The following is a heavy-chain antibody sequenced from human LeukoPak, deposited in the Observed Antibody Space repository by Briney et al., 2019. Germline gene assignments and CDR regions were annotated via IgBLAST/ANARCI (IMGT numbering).Heavy chain of an antibody. CDR2: ISWNSGSI. CDR3: AKDIRSVQGYYYGMDV. D-gene: IGHD1-26*01. Sequence: PGGSQRLSCAASGFTFDDYAMHWVRQAPGKGLEWVSGISWNSGSIGYADSVKGRFTISRDNAKNSLYLQMNSLRAEDTALYYCAKDIRSVQGYYYGMDVWGQGTTVTVSS. CDR1: GFTFDDYA. J-gene: IGHJ6*02. V-gene: IGHV3-9*01.